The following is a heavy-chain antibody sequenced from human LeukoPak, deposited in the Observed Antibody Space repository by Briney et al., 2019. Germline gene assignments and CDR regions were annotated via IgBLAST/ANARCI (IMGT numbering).Heavy chain of an antibody. J-gene: IGHJ6*03. CDR2: ISAYNGNT. D-gene: IGHD3-16*02. Sequence: ASVKVSCKASGYTFTSYGISWVRQAPGQGLEWMGWISAYNGNTNYAQKLQGRVTMTTDTSTSTAYMELRSLRSDDTAVYYCARDRRSFYYYYMDVWGEGTTVTVSS. CDR3: ARDRRSFYYYYMDV. V-gene: IGHV1-18*01. CDR1: GYTFTSYG.